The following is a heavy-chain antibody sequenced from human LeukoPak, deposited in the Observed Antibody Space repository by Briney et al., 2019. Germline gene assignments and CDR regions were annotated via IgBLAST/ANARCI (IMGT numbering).Heavy chain of an antibody. D-gene: IGHD1-7*01. J-gene: IGHJ4*02. CDR1: GFTFSDYY. CDR2: ISSSGSTI. Sequence: GGSLRLPCAASGFTFSDYYMSWIRQAPGKGLEWVSYISSSGSTIYYADSVKGRFTISRDNAKNSLYLQMNSLRAEDTAVYYCARELDLYNWNYGGGYYFDYWGQGTLVTVSS. CDR3: ARELDLYNWNYGGGYYFDY. V-gene: IGHV3-11*04.